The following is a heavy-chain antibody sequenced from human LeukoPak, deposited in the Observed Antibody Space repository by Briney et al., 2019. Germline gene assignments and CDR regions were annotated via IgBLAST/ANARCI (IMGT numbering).Heavy chain of an antibody. CDR2: IYYSGST. D-gene: IGHD3-10*01. CDR3: ARLWWTSSGSYGTVAFDI. V-gene: IGHV4-39*01. J-gene: IGHJ3*02. Sequence: PSETLSLTCTVSGGSISSSSYYWGWIRQPPGKGLEWIGSIYYSGSTYYNPSLKSRVTISVDTSKNQFSLKLSSVTAADTAVYYCARLWWTSSGSYGTVAFDIWGQGTMVTVSS. CDR1: GGSISSSSYY.